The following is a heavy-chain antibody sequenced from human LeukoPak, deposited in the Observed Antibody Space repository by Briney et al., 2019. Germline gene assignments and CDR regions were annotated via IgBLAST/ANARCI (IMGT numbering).Heavy chain of an antibody. Sequence: GGSLRLSCAASGFTFSSYGMHWVRQAPGKGLEWVAVIWYDGSNKYYADSVKGRFTISRDNSKNTLYLQMNSLRAEDTAVYYCAISYGSYYLAYWGQGTLVTVSS. J-gene: IGHJ4*02. D-gene: IGHD1-26*01. V-gene: IGHV3-33*01. CDR1: GFTFSSYG. CDR3: AISYGSYYLAY. CDR2: IWYDGSNK.